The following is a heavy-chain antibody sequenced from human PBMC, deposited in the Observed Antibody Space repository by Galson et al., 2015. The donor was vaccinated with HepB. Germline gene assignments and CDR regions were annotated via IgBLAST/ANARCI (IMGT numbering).Heavy chain of an antibody. Sequence: QSGAEVKKPGESLKISCKGSGYSFTNYWISWVRQMPGKGLEWMGTIDPSDSYTNHNPSFQGHVTISADKSISTAYLQWSSLKASDTAMYYCARRVIAGLYYFDYWGLGTLVTVSS. V-gene: IGHV5-10-1*01. CDR2: IDPSDSYT. CDR1: GYSFTNYW. J-gene: IGHJ4*02. CDR3: ARRVIAGLYYFDY. D-gene: IGHD6-13*01.